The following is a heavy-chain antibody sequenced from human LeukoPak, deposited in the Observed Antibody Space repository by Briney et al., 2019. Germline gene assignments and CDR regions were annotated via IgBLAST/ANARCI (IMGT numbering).Heavy chain of an antibody. J-gene: IGHJ4*02. Sequence: GGSLRLSCAASGFTFSSYEMNWVRQAPGKGLEWVSYISNSGSTIYYADSVKGRYITSRDNAKNSLYLQMNSLRAEDTAVYYCACFSGVDYWGQGTLVTVSS. CDR2: ISNSGSTI. CDR3: ACFSGVDY. V-gene: IGHV3-48*03. CDR1: GFTFSSYE. D-gene: IGHD3-10*01.